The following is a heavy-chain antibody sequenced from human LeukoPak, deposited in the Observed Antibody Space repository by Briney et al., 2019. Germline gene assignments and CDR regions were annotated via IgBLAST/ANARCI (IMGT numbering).Heavy chain of an antibody. D-gene: IGHD2-2*01. Sequence: PSETLSLTCTVSGGSISSSSYYWGWIRQPPGKGLEWIGSIYYSGSTYYNPSLKSRVTISVDTSKNQFSLKLSSVTAADTAVYYCARQDYCSSTSCYAEIIDWFDPWGQGTLVTVSS. CDR3: ARQDYCSSTSCYAEIIDWFDP. CDR2: IYYSGST. CDR1: GGSISSSSYY. J-gene: IGHJ5*02. V-gene: IGHV4-39*01.